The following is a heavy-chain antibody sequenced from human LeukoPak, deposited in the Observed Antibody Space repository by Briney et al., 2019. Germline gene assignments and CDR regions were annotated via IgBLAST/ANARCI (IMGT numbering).Heavy chain of an antibody. Sequence: GGSLRLSCAASGYTFSGYAMSWVRQAPGKGLEWVSAIIGSGSSTYYADSVKGRFTISRDNAKNSLYLQMNSLRAEDTAVYYSSATGSSWYRYFQPCGQGTLVTVSS. CDR3: SATGSSWYRYFQP. CDR1: GYTFSGYA. J-gene: IGHJ1*01. V-gene: IGHV3-23*01. CDR2: IIGSGSST. D-gene: IGHD6-13*01.